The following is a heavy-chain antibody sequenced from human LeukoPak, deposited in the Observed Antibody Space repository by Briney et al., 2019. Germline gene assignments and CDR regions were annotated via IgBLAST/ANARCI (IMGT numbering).Heavy chain of an antibody. D-gene: IGHD1-14*01. J-gene: IGHJ3*02. CDR1: GFTFSSYS. V-gene: IGHV3-21*01. CDR3: ARAITAAFDI. Sequence: GGSLRLSCEASGFTFSSYSMNWVRQAPGKGLEWVSSISSSSSYIYYADSVKGRFTISRDNAKNSLYLQMNSLRAEDTAVYYCARAITAAFDIWGQGTMVTVSS. CDR2: ISSSSSYI.